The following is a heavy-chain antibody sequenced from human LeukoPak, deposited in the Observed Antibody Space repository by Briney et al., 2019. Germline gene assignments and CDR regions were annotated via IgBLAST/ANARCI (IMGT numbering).Heavy chain of an antibody. CDR2: MNPNSGNT. D-gene: IGHD6-13*01. J-gene: IGHJ4*02. Sequence: AAVKVSPKASGYTFTSYDINWVRQATRQGLEWLGWMNPNSGNTGYAQKFQGRVPMTRNTSISTAYMELSSLRSEDTAVYYCARAKRPVAAAVTEGYYFAYWGQGTLVTVSS. CDR3: ARAKRPVAAAVTEGYYFAY. V-gene: IGHV1-8*01. CDR1: GYTFTSYD.